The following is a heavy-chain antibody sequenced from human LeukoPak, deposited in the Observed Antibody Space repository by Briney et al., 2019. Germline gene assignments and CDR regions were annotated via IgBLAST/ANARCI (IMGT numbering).Heavy chain of an antibody. Sequence: RASVKVSFKVSGYTLTELSMHWVRQAPGKGLEWMGGFDPEYGATIYAQKFQGRVTMTEDTSTDTACMELSSLRSEDTAVYYCATVVLYSGHYFDYWGQGTLVTVSS. J-gene: IGHJ4*02. V-gene: IGHV1-24*01. CDR2: FDPEYGAT. CDR3: ATVVLYSGHYFDY. D-gene: IGHD1-26*01. CDR1: GYTLTELS.